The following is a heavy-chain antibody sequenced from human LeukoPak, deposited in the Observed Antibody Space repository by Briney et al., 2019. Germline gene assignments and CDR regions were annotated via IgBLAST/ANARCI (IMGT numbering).Heavy chain of an antibody. CDR1: GGTFSSYA. Sequence: SVKVSCKASGGTFSSYAISWVRQDPGQGLEWMGGIIPIFGTANYAQKFQGRVTITADESTSTAYMELSSLRSEDTAVYYCARDIYDILTGYYKDWGQGTLVTVSS. CDR2: IIPIFGTA. V-gene: IGHV1-69*13. J-gene: IGHJ4*02. CDR3: ARDIYDILTGYYKD. D-gene: IGHD3-9*01.